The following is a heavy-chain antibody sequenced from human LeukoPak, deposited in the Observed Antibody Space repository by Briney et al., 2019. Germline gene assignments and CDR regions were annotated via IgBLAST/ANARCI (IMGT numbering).Heavy chain of an antibody. J-gene: IGHJ4*02. CDR3: AKDMAAYYYSSGNIDY. D-gene: IGHD3-10*01. V-gene: IGHV3-43D*03. Sequence: GGSLRLSCAASGFTFDDYAMHWVRQAPGTGLEWVSLISWDGGSTYYADSVKGRFTISRDNSKNSLYLQMNSLRAEDTALYYCAKDMAAYYYSSGNIDYWGQGTLATVSS. CDR1: GFTFDDYA. CDR2: ISWDGGST.